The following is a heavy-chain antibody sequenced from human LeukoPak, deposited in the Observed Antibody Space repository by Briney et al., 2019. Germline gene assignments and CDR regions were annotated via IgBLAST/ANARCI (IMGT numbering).Heavy chain of an antibody. CDR3: VREEGWGDDGFDF. Sequence: GGSLRLSCAASGFSFSSYGMHWVRQAPGKGLEWVALIWYDGTIKYYRDSLKGRFTISRENSKDTLYLQINSLRVEDTAIYYCVREEGWGDDGFDFWGQGTKVTVSS. D-gene: IGHD3-10*01. CDR2: IWYDGTIK. V-gene: IGHV3-33*01. CDR1: GFSFSSYG. J-gene: IGHJ3*01.